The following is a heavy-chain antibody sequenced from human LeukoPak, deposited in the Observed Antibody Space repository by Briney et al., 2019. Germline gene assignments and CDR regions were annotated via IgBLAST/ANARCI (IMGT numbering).Heavy chain of an antibody. CDR2: INPHIGGT. V-gene: IGHV1-2*02. CDR3: ARDLSGHGFDI. J-gene: IGHJ3*02. D-gene: IGHD3-10*01. CDR1: GYTFSDYY. Sequence: ASVKVSCKASGYTFSDYYMHWVRQAPGQGLEWMGWINPHIGGTNYAQKFQGRVTMTRDTSISTAYMELSRLRSDDTAVYYCARDLSGHGFDIWGQGAMVTVSS.